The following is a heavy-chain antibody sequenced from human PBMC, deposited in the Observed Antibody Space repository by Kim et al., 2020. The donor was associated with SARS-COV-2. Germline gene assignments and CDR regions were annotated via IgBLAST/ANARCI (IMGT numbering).Heavy chain of an antibody. CDR1: GFTFSRYG. D-gene: IGHD5-18*01. CDR2: ISYDGSNK. Sequence: GGSLRLSCAASGFTFSRYGIHWVRQAPGKGLEWVAVISYDGSNKEYADSVKGRFTISRDNSENTAYLQMNSLRAEDTAMYNCAKSGYSYWYFDSWGQGTLVTVSS. V-gene: IGHV3-30*18. J-gene: IGHJ4*02. CDR3: AKSGYSYWYFDS.